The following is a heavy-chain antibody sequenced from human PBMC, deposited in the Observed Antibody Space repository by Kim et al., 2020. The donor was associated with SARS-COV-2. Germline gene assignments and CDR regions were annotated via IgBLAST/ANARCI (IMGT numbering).Heavy chain of an antibody. J-gene: IGHJ4*02. V-gene: IGHV4-34*01. D-gene: IGHD3-16*01. CDR3: ARVSGGV. CDR2: HSRST. Sequence: HSRSTTHNPSRTSRVTISVDTSKNQFSLKLSSVTAADTAVYYCARVSGGVWGQGTLVTVSS.